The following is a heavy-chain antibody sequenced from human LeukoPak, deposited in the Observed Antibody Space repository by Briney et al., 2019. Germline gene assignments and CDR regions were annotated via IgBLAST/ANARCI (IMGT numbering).Heavy chain of an antibody. J-gene: IGHJ4*02. CDR3: ARGTYSGSYSVVY. Sequence: GASVKVSCKASGYTFTSYDINWVRQATGQGLEWMGWMNPNRGKTGYAQKFQGRVTLPSTTSISTAYMELSSLRSEDTAVYYCARGTYSGSYSVVYWGQGPLVTVSS. CDR1: GYTFTSYD. D-gene: IGHD1-26*01. CDR2: MNPNRGKT. V-gene: IGHV1-8*01.